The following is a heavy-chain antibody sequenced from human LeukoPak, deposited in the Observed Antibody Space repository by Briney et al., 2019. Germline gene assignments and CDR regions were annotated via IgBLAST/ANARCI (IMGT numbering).Heavy chain of an antibody. CDR3: ARDGYSSYLDY. J-gene: IGHJ4*02. CDR1: GYTFTSYG. Sequence: ASVKVSCKASGYTFTSYGISWVRQAPGHGLEWMGWISAYNGNTNYAQRLQGRVTMTTDTSTSAASMELRSLRSDDTAVYYCARDGYSSYLDYWGQGTLVTVSS. V-gene: IGHV1-18*01. D-gene: IGHD6-19*01. CDR2: ISAYNGNT.